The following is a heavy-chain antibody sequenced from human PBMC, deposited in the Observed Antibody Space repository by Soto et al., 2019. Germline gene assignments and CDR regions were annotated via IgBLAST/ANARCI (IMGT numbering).Heavy chain of an antibody. V-gene: IGHV3-33*01. CDR1: GFTFSSYG. CDR3: ARDGKGPIAVAAPVYYFDY. D-gene: IGHD6-19*01. CDR2: IWYDGSNK. Sequence: GGSLRLSCAASGFTFSSYGMHWVRQAPGKGLEWVAVIWYDGSNKYYADSVKGRFTISRDNSKNTLYLQMNSLRAEDTAVYYCARDGKGPIAVAAPVYYFDYWGQGTLVTVSS. J-gene: IGHJ4*02.